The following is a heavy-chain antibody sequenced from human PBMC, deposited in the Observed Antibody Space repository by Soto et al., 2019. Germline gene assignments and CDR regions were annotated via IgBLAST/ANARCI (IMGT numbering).Heavy chain of an antibody. CDR2: IFWNDDK. CDR3: ADTLSSSECVTWYFDL. CDR1: GFSLSTNGVG. V-gene: IGHV2-5*01. D-gene: IGHD3-9*01. Sequence: QITLKESGPTLVKPTQTLTLTCTFFGFSLSTNGVGVGWIRQPPGKALEWVALIFWNDDKRYSPTLKSSLTSSKDTSKNQVVLTMTTIDTVDTATYYCADTLSSSECVTWYFDLWGRGTLVTVS. J-gene: IGHJ2*01.